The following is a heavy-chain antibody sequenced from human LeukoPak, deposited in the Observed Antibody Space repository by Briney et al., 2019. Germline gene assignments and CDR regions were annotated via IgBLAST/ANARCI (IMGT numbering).Heavy chain of an antibody. Sequence: GGSLRLSCTASGFTFSNYAMSWVRQGPGKGLEWVSGLSGGYGSTYYADSVKGRFTISRDNSWNTLYLQMNSLRAEDTAVYYCAREGSKGPFGEGMDVWGQGTTVTVSS. CDR3: AREGSKGPFGEGMDV. V-gene: IGHV3-23*01. CDR1: GFTFSNYA. CDR2: LSGGYGST. D-gene: IGHD3-3*01. J-gene: IGHJ6*02.